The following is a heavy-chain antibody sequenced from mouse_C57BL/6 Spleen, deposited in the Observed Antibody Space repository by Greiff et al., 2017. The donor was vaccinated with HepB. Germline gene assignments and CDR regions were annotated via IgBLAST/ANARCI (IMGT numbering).Heavy chain of an antibody. Sequence: EVMLVESGGGLVQPGGSLSLSCAASGFTFTDYYMSWVRQPPGKALEWLGFIRNKANGYTTEYSASVKGRLTISRDNSQSILYLQMNALRAEDSATYYCARYYYGSVYFDYRGQGTTLTVS. D-gene: IGHD1-1*01. CDR3: ARYYYGSVYFDY. V-gene: IGHV7-3*01. J-gene: IGHJ2*01. CDR2: IRNKANGYTT. CDR1: GFTFTDYY.